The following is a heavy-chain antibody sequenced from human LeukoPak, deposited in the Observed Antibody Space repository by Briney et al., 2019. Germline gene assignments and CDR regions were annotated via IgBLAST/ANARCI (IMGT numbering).Heavy chain of an antibody. CDR1: GESFSSYY. J-gene: IGHJ3*02. V-gene: IGHV4-34*01. Sequence: SETLSLTCAVYGESFSSYYWSWIRQPPGKGLEWSGEINHSGSTNYDPSLKSRVTISVDTSKNQFSLKLSSVTPADPAVYYCAKNRRILGYCSRPSCRGGAFDMWGQGTMVTVSS. CDR2: INHSGST. CDR3: AKNRRILGYCSRPSCRGGAFDM. D-gene: IGHD2-2*01.